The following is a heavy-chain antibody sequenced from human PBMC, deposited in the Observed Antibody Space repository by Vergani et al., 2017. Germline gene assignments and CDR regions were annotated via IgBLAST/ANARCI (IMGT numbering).Heavy chain of an antibody. CDR1: GYTFTAYY. CDR3: AICEVIAVTGNDGVGY. D-gene: IGHD6-19*01. V-gene: IGHV1-46*01. J-gene: IGHJ4*02. Sequence: QVQLVQSGAEVGKPGASVKISCKASGYTFTAYYIHWVRQAPEQGLEWVGVISPDGFSTFYAQKFQGRVTITRDTSTSTVYVGVTSLRSEDTAVYYCAICEVIAVTGNDGVGYWGQGTLVTVSS. CDR2: ISPDGFST.